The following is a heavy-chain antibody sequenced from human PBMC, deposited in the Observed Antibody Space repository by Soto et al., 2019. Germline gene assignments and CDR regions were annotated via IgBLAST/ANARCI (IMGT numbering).Heavy chain of an antibody. CDR1: GGSISGYY. CDR2: VYYSRST. J-gene: IGHJ5*02. Sequence: SLTCTVSGGSISGYYLNWIRQPPGKGLEWIGYVYYSRSTNYNPSLKSRVSISIDTSKNQFSLKLSSVTAADTAVYYCAGLTYSNYDSSGRYSWFDPWGQGTLVTVSS. V-gene: IGHV4-59*01. D-gene: IGHD3-22*01. CDR3: AGLTYSNYDSSGRYSWFDP.